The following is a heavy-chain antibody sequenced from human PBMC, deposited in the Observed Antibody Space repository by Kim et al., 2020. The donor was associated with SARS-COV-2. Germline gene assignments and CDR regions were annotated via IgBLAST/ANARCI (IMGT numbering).Heavy chain of an antibody. J-gene: IGHJ3*02. CDR3: GRSPDGVARCDI. CDR2: IRSKATGYTT. D-gene: IGHD3-3*01. Sequence: GGSLRLSCAASGFTFSDHNMDWVRQAPGKGLEWIGRIRSKATGYTTEYAASVTGRFTIARDESKNSLFLEMKSLRNEDTAIYYCGRSPDGVARCDIWGQG. V-gene: IGHV3-72*01. CDR1: GFTFSDHN.